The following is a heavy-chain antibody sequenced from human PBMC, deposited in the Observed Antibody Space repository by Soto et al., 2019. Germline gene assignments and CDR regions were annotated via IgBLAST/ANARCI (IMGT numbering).Heavy chain of an antibody. CDR2: ICSSSSTI. Sequence: GGSLRLSCAASGFTFSSYSMNWVRQAPGKGLEWVSYICSSSSTIYYADSVKGRFTISRDNAKNSLYLQMNSLRDEDTAVYYCARERESFQLGPYSGYDHYYGMDVWGQGTTVTVSS. D-gene: IGHD5-12*01. CDR1: GFTFSSYS. J-gene: IGHJ6*02. CDR3: ARERESFQLGPYSGYDHYYGMDV. V-gene: IGHV3-48*02.